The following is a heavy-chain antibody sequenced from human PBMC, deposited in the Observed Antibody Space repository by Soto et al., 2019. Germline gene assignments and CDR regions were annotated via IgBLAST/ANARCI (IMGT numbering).Heavy chain of an antibody. D-gene: IGHD3-3*01. Sequence: PGESLKISCKGSGYSFTSYWIGWVRQMPGKGLEWMGIIYPGDSDTRYSPSFQGQVTISADKSISTAYLQWSSLKASDTAMYYCARSITIFGAVSWFDPWGQGTLVTVSS. CDR1: GYSFTSYW. CDR3: ARSITIFGAVSWFDP. CDR2: IYPGDSDT. J-gene: IGHJ5*02. V-gene: IGHV5-51*01.